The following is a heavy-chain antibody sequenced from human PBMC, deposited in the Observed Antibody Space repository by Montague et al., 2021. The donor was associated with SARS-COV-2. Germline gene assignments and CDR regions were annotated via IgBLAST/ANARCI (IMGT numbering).Heavy chain of an antibody. CDR3: ARYYERSLDV. J-gene: IGHJ6*02. CDR2: IFKNGDI. D-gene: IGHD3-16*01. V-gene: IGHV4-59*08. Sequence: SETRSLTCTVSGGSITNDDWSWIRQPPGKGLEWIVNIFKNGDIDXNPSLRSRVIISVDTSKSQFSLKVTSVTAADTAAYYCARYYERSLDVWGQGTTVTVSS. CDR1: GGSITNDD.